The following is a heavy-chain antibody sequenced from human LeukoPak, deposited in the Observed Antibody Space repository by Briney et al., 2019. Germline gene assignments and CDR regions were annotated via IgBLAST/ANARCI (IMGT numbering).Heavy chain of an antibody. D-gene: IGHD2-15*01. CDR2: ISSSSSYI. J-gene: IGHJ5*02. V-gene: IGHV3-21*04. CDR1: GFTFSSYS. CDR3: AKGSRIGASSNWFDP. Sequence: GGSLRLSCAASGFTFSSYSMNWVRQAPGKGLEWVSSISSSSSYIYYADSVKGRFTISRDNSKNTLYLQMNSLRAEDTAVYYCAKGSRIGASSNWFDPWGQGTLVTVSS.